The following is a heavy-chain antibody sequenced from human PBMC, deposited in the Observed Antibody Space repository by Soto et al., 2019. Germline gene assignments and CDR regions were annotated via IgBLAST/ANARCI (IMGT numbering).Heavy chain of an antibody. V-gene: IGHV3-66*01. CDR2: IYSDDST. CDR1: GFTVSSKY. J-gene: IGHJ4*02. D-gene: IGHD3-22*01. CDR3: ARGATYGSSGPDY. Sequence: EVQLVESGGGLVQPGGSLRLSCAASGFTVSSKYMSWVRQAPGKGLEWVSVIYSDDSTHYADSVKGRFIISRDNSKNTLSLQMNSLRAADTAVYYCARGATYGSSGPDYWGQGTLVTVSS.